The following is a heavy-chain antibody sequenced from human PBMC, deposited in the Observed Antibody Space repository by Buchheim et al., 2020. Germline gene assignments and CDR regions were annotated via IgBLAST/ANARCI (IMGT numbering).Heavy chain of an antibody. CDR1: GFTFSSYG. CDR3: ARDSRRSGWIFDY. V-gene: IGHV3-33*01. Sequence: QVQLVESGGGVVQPGRSLRLSCAASGFTFSSYGMHWVRQAPGKGLEWVAVIWYDGSNKYYADSVKGRFTISRDNFKNTLYLQMNSLRAEDTAVYYCARDSRRSGWIFDYWGQGTL. J-gene: IGHJ4*02. D-gene: IGHD6-19*01. CDR2: IWYDGSNK.